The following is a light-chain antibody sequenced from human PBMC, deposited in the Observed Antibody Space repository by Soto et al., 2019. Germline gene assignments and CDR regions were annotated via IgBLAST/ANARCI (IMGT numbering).Light chain of an antibody. V-gene: IGKV3-20*01. Sequence: EIVLTQSPGTLSLSPGERATLACRASQRVSTSYLAWYQQKPGQAPRLLIYGASSRATGIPGRFSGSGFGTDFTLTISRLETEDFAVYYCQQYGSSPWTFGEGTKVEF. CDR3: QQYGSSPWT. J-gene: IGKJ1*01. CDR2: GAS. CDR1: QRVSTSY.